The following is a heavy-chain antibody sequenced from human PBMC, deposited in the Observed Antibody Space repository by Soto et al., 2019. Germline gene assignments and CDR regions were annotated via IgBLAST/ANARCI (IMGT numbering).Heavy chain of an antibody. CDR3: AREIVATTKGYYYYGMDV. CDR2: IIPIFGTA. Sequence: QVQLVQSGAEVKKPGSSVKVSCKASGGTFSSYAISWVRQAPGQGLEWMGGIIPIFGTANYAQKFQGRVTITADESTSTAYMELSSLRSEDTAVYYCAREIVATTKGYYYYGMDVWGQGTTVTVSS. V-gene: IGHV1-69*01. J-gene: IGHJ6*02. D-gene: IGHD5-12*01. CDR1: GGTFSSYA.